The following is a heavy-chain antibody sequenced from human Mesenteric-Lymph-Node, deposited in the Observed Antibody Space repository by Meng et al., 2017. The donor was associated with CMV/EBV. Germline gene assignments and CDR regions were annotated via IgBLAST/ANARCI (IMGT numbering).Heavy chain of an antibody. CDR2: IKSESDGGTA. V-gene: IGHV3-15*05. CDR1: GFTFNSYW. J-gene: IGHJ6*02. D-gene: IGHD2-15*01. CDR3: TANGIVAAVGAPRDGMDV. Sequence: LSLTCAASGFTFNSYWMSWVRQAPGKGLEWVGRIKSESDGGTAVYAAPVKGRFTISRDDSKSMLYLHMDSLGTEDTAVYYCTANGIVAAVGAPRDGMDVWGQGTTVTVSS.